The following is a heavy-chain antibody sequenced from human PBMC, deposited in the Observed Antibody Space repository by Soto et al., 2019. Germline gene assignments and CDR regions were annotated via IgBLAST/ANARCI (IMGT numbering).Heavy chain of an antibody. CDR2: IYATGTT. CDR1: GASISGYY. Sequence: SETLSLACTVSGASISGYYWSWIRKSAGKGLEWIGRIYATGTTDYNPSLKSRVMMSVDTSKKQFSLKLRSVTAADTAVYYCVRDGTKTLRDWFDPWGQGISVTVSS. J-gene: IGHJ5*02. D-gene: IGHD1-1*01. CDR3: VRDGTKTLRDWFDP. V-gene: IGHV4-4*07.